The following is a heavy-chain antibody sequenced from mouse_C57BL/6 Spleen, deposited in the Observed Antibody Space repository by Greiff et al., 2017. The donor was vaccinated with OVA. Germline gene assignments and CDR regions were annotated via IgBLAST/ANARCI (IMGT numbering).Heavy chain of an antibody. CDR1: GYAFTNYL. J-gene: IGHJ2*01. CDR3: ARGGDDFDY. CDR2: INPGSGGT. Sequence: QVQLKESGAELVRPGTSVKVSCKASGYAFTNYLIEWVKQRPGQGLEWIGVINPGSGGTNYNEKFKGKATLTADKSSSTAYMQLSSLTSEDSAVYFCARGGDDFDYGGQGTTLTVSS. V-gene: IGHV1-54*01.